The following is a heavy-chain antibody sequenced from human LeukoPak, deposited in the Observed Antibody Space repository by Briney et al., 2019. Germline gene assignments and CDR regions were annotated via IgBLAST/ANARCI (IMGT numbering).Heavy chain of an antibody. CDR3: ARKHYYDSSGFFPPMDY. Sequence: GGSLSLSCAASGFTVSSNSMSWVRQAPGKGLEWVSVIYSGGSTFYADSVKGRFTISRDNSKNTLYLQMNNLRAEDTAVYYCARKHYYDSSGFFPPMDYWGQGTLVTVSS. CDR1: GFTVSSNS. D-gene: IGHD3-22*01. CDR2: IYSGGST. J-gene: IGHJ4*02. V-gene: IGHV3-66*01.